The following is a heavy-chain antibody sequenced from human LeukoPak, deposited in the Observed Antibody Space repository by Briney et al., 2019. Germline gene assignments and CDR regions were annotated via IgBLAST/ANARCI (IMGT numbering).Heavy chain of an antibody. CDR2: ISGGGSST. J-gene: IGHJ5*02. Sequence: PGGSLRLSCTASGFRFSNYAMNWVRQAPGKGLEWVSVISGGGSSTNYADSVKGRFTISRENSKNTLYLQMNSLRAEDTAVYYCAHTDSYYCDSGMVSWGQGALVTVSS. D-gene: IGHD3-22*01. CDR3: AHTDSYYCDSGMVS. V-gene: IGHV3-23*01. CDR1: GFRFSNYA.